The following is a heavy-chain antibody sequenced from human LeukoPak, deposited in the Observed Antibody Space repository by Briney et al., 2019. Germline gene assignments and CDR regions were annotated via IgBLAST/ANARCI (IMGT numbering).Heavy chain of an antibody. CDR1: GGSISSSSYY. J-gene: IGHJ3*02. D-gene: IGHD1-26*01. V-gene: IGHV4-39*01. Sequence: KPSEALSLTCTVSGGSISSSSYYWGWIRQPPGEGLEWIGSIYYSGSTYYNPSLKSRVTISVDTSKNQFSLKLSSVTAADTAVYYCARHSGPKVQQYSGSLDAFDIRGQGTMVTVSS. CDR3: ARHSGPKVQQYSGSLDAFDI. CDR2: IYYSGST.